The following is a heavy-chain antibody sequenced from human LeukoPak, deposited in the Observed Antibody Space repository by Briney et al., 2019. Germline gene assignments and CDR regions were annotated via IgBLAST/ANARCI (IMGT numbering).Heavy chain of an antibody. V-gene: IGHV4-59*01. CDR1: GGSISGYY. Sequence: SETLSLTCTVSGGSISGYYWSWIRQPPGKGLEWIGYIYYSGSTDYNASLKSRVTISVDTSKNQFSLKLYSATAADTAVYYCARHHHLDNSGYYPGSYYYGMDVWGQGTTVTVSS. CDR3: ARHHHLDNSGYYPGSYYYGMDV. J-gene: IGHJ6*02. CDR2: IYYSGST. D-gene: IGHD3-22*01.